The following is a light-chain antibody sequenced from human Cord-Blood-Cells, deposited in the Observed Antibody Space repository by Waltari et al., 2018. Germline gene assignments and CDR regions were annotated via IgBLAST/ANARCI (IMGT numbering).Light chain of an antibody. CDR3: SSYAGSNNYV. Sequence: QSALPHPPSASGSPGQSVTISCTGTSSDVGGYNYVSWYQQHPGKATKLMIYEVSKRPSGVPDRFSGSKSGNTASLTVSGLQAEDEADYYCSSYAGSNNYVFGTGTKVTVL. CDR1: SSDVGGYNY. V-gene: IGLV2-8*01. J-gene: IGLJ1*01. CDR2: EVS.